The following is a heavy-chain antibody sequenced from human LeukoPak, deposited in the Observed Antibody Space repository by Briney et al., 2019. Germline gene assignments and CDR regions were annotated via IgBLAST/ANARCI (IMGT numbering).Heavy chain of an antibody. CDR1: GYTFTSYG. Sequence: ASVKVSCKASGYTFTSYGILWVRQAPGQGLEWMGWISTYNDNTNYAQKIQGRVTMTTDTSTSTAYMELRSLRSDDTAVYYCARVLHKRNYDSSDYYGYWGQGILVTVSS. CDR3: ARVLHKRNYDSSDYYGY. J-gene: IGHJ4*02. CDR2: ISTYNDNT. V-gene: IGHV1-18*01. D-gene: IGHD3-22*01.